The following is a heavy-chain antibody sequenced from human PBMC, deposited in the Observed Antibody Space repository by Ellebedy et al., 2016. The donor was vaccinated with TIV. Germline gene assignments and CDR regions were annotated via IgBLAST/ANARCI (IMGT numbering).Heavy chain of an antibody. J-gene: IGHJ4*02. V-gene: IGHV4-61*01. CDR3: ARGLRYFDWGLDY. D-gene: IGHD3-9*01. CDR1: GGSASSGSYY. Sequence: SETLSLXXTVSGGSASSGSYYWSWIRQPPGKGLEWIGYIYYSGGTNYNPSLKSRVTISVDTSKNQFSLKLSSVTAADTAVYYCARGLRYFDWGLDYWGQGTLVTVSS. CDR2: IYYSGGT.